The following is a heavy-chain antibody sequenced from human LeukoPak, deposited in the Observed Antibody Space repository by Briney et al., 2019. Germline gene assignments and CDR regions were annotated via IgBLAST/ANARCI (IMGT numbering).Heavy chain of an antibody. V-gene: IGHV3-21*01. D-gene: IGHD3-3*01. CDR2: ISSSSSYI. Sequence: GGSLRLSCAASGFTFSSYSMNWVRQAPGKGLEWVSSISSSSSYIYHADSVKGRFTISRDNAKNSLYLQMNSLRAEDTAVYYCASGDFWSGYYRKGYFDYWGQGTLVTVSS. J-gene: IGHJ4*02. CDR1: GFTFSSYS. CDR3: ASGDFWSGYYRKGYFDY.